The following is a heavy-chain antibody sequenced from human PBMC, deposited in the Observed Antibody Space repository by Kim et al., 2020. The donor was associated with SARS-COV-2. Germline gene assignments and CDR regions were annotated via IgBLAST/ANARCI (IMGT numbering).Heavy chain of an antibody. CDR1: GGSISSYY. D-gene: IGHD2-2*01. J-gene: IGHJ6*03. V-gene: IGHV4-59*08. Sequence: SETLSLTCTVSGGSISSYYWSWIRQPPGKGLEWIGYIYYSGSTNYNPSLKSRVTISVDTSKNQFSLKLSSVTAADTAVYYCARHRYQLLFHYYSMDVWGKGTTVTVSS. CDR2: IYYSGST. CDR3: ARHRYQLLFHYYSMDV.